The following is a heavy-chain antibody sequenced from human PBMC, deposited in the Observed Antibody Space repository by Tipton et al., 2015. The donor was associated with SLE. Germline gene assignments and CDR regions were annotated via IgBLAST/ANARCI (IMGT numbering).Heavy chain of an antibody. CDR2: ITHSGST. V-gene: IGHV4-34*01. Sequence: TLSLTCAVYGGSFSGYYWTWIRQPPGKGLEWIGEITHSGSTNYNPSLKSRVTISVDTSKNQFSLKLSSVTAADTAVYYCARLDRGAVASWGQGTMVTVSS. J-gene: IGHJ3*01. CDR1: GGSFSGYY. D-gene: IGHD6-19*01. CDR3: ARLDRGAVAS.